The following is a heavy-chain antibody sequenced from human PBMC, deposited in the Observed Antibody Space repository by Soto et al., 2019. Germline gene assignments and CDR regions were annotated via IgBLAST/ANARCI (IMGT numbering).Heavy chain of an antibody. V-gene: IGHV4-39*01. CDR2: INYSGST. J-gene: IGHJ5*02. Sequence: SETLSLTCGVSGGSFGSSAYYWGWIRQAPGKGLEWIGSINYSGSTYYNPSLKSRVTISVDTSRNQFSLKLSSVTAADTALYYCSRRAPEGFDPWGQGTLVTVSS. CDR3: SRRAPEGFDP. CDR1: GGSFGSSAYY.